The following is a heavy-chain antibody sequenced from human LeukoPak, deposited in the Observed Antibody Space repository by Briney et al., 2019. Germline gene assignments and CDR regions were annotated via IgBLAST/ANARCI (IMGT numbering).Heavy chain of an antibody. CDR2: IIPILGIA. CDR3: APYVWGSYRLSRSDP. CDR1: GGTFSSYA. V-gene: IGHV1-69*10. Sequence: AASVKVSCKASGGTFSSYAISWVRQAPGQGLEWMGWIIPILGIANYAQKFQGRVTITADKSTSTAYMELSSLRSEDTAVYYCAPYVWGSYRLSRSDPWGQGTLVTVSS. J-gene: IGHJ5*02. D-gene: IGHD3-16*02.